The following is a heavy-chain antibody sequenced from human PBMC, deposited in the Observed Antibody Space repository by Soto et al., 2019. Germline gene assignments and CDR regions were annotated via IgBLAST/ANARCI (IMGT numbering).Heavy chain of an antibody. V-gene: IGHV3-43*01. CDR2: ISWDGSGT. J-gene: IGHJ3*02. CDR1: GFTFDDYT. Sequence: EVQLVESGGVVVQPGGSLRLSCAASGFTFDDYTMHWVRQAPGKGLEWVSLISWDGSGTYYADSVKGRFTISRDNSKNSLYLQMNSLRTKDTALYYCAKDFYYGSGSYTGSGAFDIWGQGTMVTVSS. D-gene: IGHD3-10*01. CDR3: AKDFYYGSGSYTGSGAFDI.